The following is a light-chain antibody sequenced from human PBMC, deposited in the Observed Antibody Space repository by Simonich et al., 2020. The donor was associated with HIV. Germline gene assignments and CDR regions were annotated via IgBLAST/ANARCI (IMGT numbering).Light chain of an antibody. CDR2: EVT. CDR1: SSDVGIYTL. Sequence: QSALTQPASVSGSPGQSITISCTGTSSDVGIYTLVSWYQQHPGKAPKLIIYEVTNRPEGVPDRFSCSKSGNTASLTVSGLRAEDEADYYCSSYAGSNNWVFGGGTKLTVL. CDR3: SSYAGSNNWV. V-gene: IGLV2-8*01. J-gene: IGLJ3*02.